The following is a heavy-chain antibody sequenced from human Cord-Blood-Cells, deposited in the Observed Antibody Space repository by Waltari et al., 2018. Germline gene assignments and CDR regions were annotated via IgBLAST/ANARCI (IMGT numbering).Heavy chain of an antibody. D-gene: IGHD2-15*01. V-gene: IGHV1-18*04. CDR3: ARSSRILSPAWNSDY. J-gene: IGHJ4*02. CDR1: GYTFTSTG. Sequence: QVQLVQSGAEVKKPGGSVKVSCKDSGYTFTSTGISWVRQAPVQGLEWRGWISGNNGNTNYAQKLQGRVTMTTDTSTSTAYMELRSLRSDDTAVYYCARSSRILSPAWNSDYWGQGTLVTVSS. CDR2: ISGNNGNT.